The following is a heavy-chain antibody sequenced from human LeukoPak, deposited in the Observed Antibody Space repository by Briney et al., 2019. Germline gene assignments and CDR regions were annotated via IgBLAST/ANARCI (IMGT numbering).Heavy chain of an antibody. CDR2: IASDSSET. J-gene: IGHJ4*01. CDR3: ARGRAGNYYNHNDY. D-gene: IGHD3-10*01. Sequence: GGSLRLSCAASGFMFNDYGVHWVRQTPDKGLEWVAAIASDSSETFYADSVKGRFTISRDNAKNTLYLQMNSLRAEDTAVYYCARGRAGNYYNHNDYWGQGTLVTVSS. V-gene: IGHV3-30*03. CDR1: GFMFNDYG.